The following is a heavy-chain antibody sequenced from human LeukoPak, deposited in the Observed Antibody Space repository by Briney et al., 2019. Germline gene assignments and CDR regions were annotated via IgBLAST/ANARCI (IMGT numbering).Heavy chain of an antibody. CDR2: IYYSGST. J-gene: IGHJ4*02. CDR1: GDSISSSSYY. V-gene: IGHV4-61*01. CDR3: ASLIAAAGTSF. Sequence: PSETLSLTCTVSGDSISSSSYYWSWIRQPPGKGLEWIGYIYYSGSTNYNPSLKSRVTISVDTSKNQFSLKLSSVTAADTAVYYCASLIAAAGTSFWGQGTLVTVSS. D-gene: IGHD6-13*01.